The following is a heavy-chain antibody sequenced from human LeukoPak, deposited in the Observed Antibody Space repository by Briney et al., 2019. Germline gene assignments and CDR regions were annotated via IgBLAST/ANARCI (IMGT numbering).Heavy chain of an antibody. V-gene: IGHV3-23*01. CDR1: GFSFRSNA. Sequence: GGSLRLSCAASGFSFRSNAMSWVRQAPGKGLEWVSVINNSGGITYYADSVKGRFTISRDNSKNTLYLQMNSLRGEDTAVYYCATPSDSSGWYGVWGQGTQVTVSS. CDR3: ATPSDSSGWYGV. D-gene: IGHD6-19*01. CDR2: INNSGGIT. J-gene: IGHJ4*02.